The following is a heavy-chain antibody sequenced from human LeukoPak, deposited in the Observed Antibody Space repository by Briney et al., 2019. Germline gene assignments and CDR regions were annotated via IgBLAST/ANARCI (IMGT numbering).Heavy chain of an antibody. V-gene: IGHV1-8*01. CDR2: MNPNSGNT. CDR1: GYTFTSYD. D-gene: IGHD5-18*01. J-gene: IGHJ4*02. Sequence: GASVKVSCKASGYTFTSYDINWVRQATGQGLEWMGWMNPNSGNTGYAQKFQGRVTMTRNTSISTAYMELSSLRSEDTAVYYCARGRGYSYGCASWNHGNFDYWGQGTLVTVSS. CDR3: ARGRGYSYGCASWNHGNFDY.